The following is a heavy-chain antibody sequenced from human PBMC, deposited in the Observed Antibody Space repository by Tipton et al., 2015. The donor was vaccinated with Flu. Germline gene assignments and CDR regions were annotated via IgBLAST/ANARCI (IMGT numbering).Heavy chain of an antibody. CDR2: IYHSGST. CDR3: ARVGLLWFGELSPGYFDY. D-gene: IGHD3-10*01. Sequence: TLSLTCSVSGDSIGIDYSWSWIRQPPGKGLEWIGYIYHSGSTYYNPSLKSRVTISVDRSKNQFSLKLSSVTAADTAVYYCARVGLLWFGELSPGYFDYWGQGTLVTVSS. J-gene: IGHJ4*02. CDR1: GDSIGIDYS. V-gene: IGHV4-30-2*01.